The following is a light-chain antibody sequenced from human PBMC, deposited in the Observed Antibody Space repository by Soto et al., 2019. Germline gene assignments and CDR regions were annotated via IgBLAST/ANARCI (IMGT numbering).Light chain of an antibody. V-gene: IGLV7-46*01. CDR3: SRSYSGARRV. J-gene: IGLJ2*01. CDR2: DTS. Sequence: QAVVTQDPSLTVSPGGPVTLICGSSTGAVTSGHYPYRFPQRPGLAPRTLIYDTSNKHSWTPARFSGSHLGGKAALTLSVAQPGAEAEYHCSRSYSGARRVFGGGTKRTIL. CDR1: TGAVTSGHY.